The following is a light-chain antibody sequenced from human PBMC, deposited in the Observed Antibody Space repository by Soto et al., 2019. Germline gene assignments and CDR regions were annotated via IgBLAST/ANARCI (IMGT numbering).Light chain of an antibody. V-gene: IGLV2-14*01. J-gene: IGLJ2*01. CDR1: SSDVGGYNY. Sequence: QSALTQPASVSGSPGQSITSSCTGTSSDVGGYNYVSWYQQHPGKAPKLMIYDVSNRPSGVSNRFSGSKSGNTASLTISGIQAEDEADYYCSSYTTSGSLVFGGGTKLTVL. CDR2: DVS. CDR3: SSYTTSGSLV.